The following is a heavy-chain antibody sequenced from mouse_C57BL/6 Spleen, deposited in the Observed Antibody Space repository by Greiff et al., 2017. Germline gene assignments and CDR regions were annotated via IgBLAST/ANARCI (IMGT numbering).Heavy chain of an antibody. CDR3: ARYQPGFAY. J-gene: IGHJ3*01. D-gene: IGHD6-1*01. V-gene: IGHV5-16*01. CDR2: INYDGSST. Sequence: DVKLVESEGGLVQPGSSMKLSCTASGFTFSDYYMAWVRQVPEKGLEWVANINYDGSSTYYLDSLKSRFIISRDNAKNILYLQMSSLKSEDTATYYCARYQPGFAYWGQGTLVTVSA. CDR1: GFTFSDYY.